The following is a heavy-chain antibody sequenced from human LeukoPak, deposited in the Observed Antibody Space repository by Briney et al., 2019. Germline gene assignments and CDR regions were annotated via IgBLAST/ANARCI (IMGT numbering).Heavy chain of an antibody. J-gene: IGHJ4*02. Sequence: SETLSLTCTVSGGSISISSYYWGWIRQTPGKGLEWIGSIYYSGSTYYNPSLKSRVTISVDTSKNQFSLKLSSVTAADTAVYYCARHAITMVQGEIDYWGQGTLVTVSS. CDR1: GGSISISSYY. CDR3: ARHAITMVQGEIDY. CDR2: IYYSGST. V-gene: IGHV4-39*01. D-gene: IGHD3-10*01.